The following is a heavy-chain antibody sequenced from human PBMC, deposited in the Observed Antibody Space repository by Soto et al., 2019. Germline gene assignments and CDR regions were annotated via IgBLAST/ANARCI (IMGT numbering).Heavy chain of an antibody. CDR3: ARGNSGDDDEFDY. V-gene: IGHV1-2*02. Sequence: QVQLVQSGAEVKKPGASVRVSCQATGYTFTGYYIHWVRQAPGQGLEWMGWINPKSGGTYYVQKYKGRVTMTRDTSMRSAYMELSRLRVDDTATYYCARGNSGDDDEFDYWGQGTPVTVSS. CDR1: GYTFTGYY. J-gene: IGHJ4*02. D-gene: IGHD5-12*01. CDR2: INPKSGGT.